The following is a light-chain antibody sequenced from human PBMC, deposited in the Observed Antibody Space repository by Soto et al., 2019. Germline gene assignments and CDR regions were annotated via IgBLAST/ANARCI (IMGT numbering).Light chain of an antibody. CDR1: QSISSW. CDR3: QQYNSYSWT. J-gene: IGKJ1*01. V-gene: IGKV1-5*01. Sequence: DIQMTQSPSTLSASIGDRVTITCRASQSISSWLAWYQQKPGKAPKLLIYDASSLESGVPSRFSGSGSGTEFTLTISSLQPDYFATYYCQQYNSYSWTFGQETNVEIE. CDR2: DAS.